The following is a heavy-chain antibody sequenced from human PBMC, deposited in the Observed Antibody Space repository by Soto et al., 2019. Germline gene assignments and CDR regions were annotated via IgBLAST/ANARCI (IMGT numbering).Heavy chain of an antibody. J-gene: IGHJ5*02. CDR3: ARDLGGCISAP. D-gene: IGHD2-8*01. CDR2: VNAYNGNT. CDR1: GYTFTSYG. Sequence: QVQVVQSGAEVKKPGASVKVSCKASGYTFTSYGISWGRQAPGQGLEWMGWVNAYNGNTKYAQKLQGRGTLTTATATSTAYMELRRLRSDDTAVYYCARDLGGCISAPWGQGTLVTVSS. V-gene: IGHV1-18*01.